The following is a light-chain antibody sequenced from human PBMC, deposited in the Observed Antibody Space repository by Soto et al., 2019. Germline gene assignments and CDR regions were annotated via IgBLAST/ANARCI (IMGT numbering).Light chain of an antibody. CDR3: QQYGSSPWT. J-gene: IGKJ1*01. CDR1: QSVSSRN. V-gene: IGKV3-20*01. Sequence: EIVLTQSPGTLSLSPGERATLSCRASQSVSSRNLAWYQQKPGQAPRLVMYGAASRATGIPDRFSGSGSGTDFTLTISRLEPDDFAVYYCQQYGSSPWTFGQGTKVDIK. CDR2: GAA.